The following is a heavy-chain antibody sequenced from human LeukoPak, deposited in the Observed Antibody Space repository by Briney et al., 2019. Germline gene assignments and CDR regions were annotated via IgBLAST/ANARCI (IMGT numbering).Heavy chain of an antibody. V-gene: IGHV4-31*03. CDR1: GGSISSGGYY. Sequence: SETLSLTCTVSGGSISSGGYYWSWIRQHPGKGLEWIGYIYYSGSTYYNPSLKSRVTISVDTSKNQFSLKLSSVTAADTAVYYCARDRGVRSTTVTTASYYYYGMDVWGQGTTVTVSS. J-gene: IGHJ6*02. CDR2: IYYSGST. CDR3: ARDRGVRSTTVTTASYYYYGMDV. D-gene: IGHD4-17*01.